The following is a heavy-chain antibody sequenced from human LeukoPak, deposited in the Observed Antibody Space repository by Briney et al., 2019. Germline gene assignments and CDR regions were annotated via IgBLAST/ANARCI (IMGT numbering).Heavy chain of an antibody. CDR1: GFSFSDYA. D-gene: IGHD3-22*01. J-gene: IGHJ4*02. CDR2: ITRSGQTK. Sequence: GGSLRLSCLVSGFSFSDYAMSWVRRAPGKGLEWVSAITRSGQTKYYTDSVKGRFTMSRDNSKNTLYLQMNSLRDEDTAEYFCAKESLVVIESYFDNWGQGTLVLVSS. CDR3: AKESLVVIESYFDN. V-gene: IGHV3-23*01.